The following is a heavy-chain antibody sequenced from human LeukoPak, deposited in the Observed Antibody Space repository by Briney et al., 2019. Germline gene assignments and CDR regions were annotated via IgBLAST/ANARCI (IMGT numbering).Heavy chain of an antibody. J-gene: IGHJ4*02. CDR1: GYTFTGYY. D-gene: IGHD3-3*01. Sequence: ASVKVSCKASGYTFTGYYMRWVRQAPGQGLEWMGWINPNSGGTNYAQKFQGRVTMTRDTSISTAYMELSRLRSDDTAVYYCARTASITIFGVPFPGYWGQGTLVTVSS. CDR2: INPNSGGT. CDR3: ARTASITIFGVPFPGY. V-gene: IGHV1-2*02.